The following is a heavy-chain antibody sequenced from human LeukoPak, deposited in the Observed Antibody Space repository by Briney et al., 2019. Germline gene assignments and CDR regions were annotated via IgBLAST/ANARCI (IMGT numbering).Heavy chain of an antibody. Sequence: PGGSLRLSCAASGLTFSSYWMTWVRQAPGKGPEWVATIKYDGSETYYVDSVRGRFSISRDNAKNSLYLQMNSLSAEDTAVYYCARDSTLSNYWGQGTLVTVSS. J-gene: IGHJ4*02. CDR2: IKYDGSET. V-gene: IGHV3-7*04. CDR1: GLTFSSYW. CDR3: ARDSTLSNY. D-gene: IGHD3-16*01.